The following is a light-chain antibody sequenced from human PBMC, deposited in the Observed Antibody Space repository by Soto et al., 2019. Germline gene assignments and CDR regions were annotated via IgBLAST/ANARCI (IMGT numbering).Light chain of an antibody. CDR3: CSYAGSSTWV. J-gene: IGLJ3*02. Sequence: QSVLTQPASVSGSPGQSITMSCTGSSSDVGSYDLVPWYQQHPDKAPKVMIYEGSKRPSGVSNRFSGSKSGNTASLTISGLQAEDEADYYCCSYAGSSTWVFGGGTKLTVL. CDR1: SSDVGSYDL. CDR2: EGS. V-gene: IGLV2-23*01.